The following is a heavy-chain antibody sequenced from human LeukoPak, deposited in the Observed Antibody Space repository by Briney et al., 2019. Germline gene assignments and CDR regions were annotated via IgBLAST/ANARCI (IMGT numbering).Heavy chain of an antibody. CDR1: GFTFSSYE. J-gene: IGHJ4*02. CDR2: ISSSGTTM. D-gene: IGHD5-18*01. V-gene: IGHV3-48*03. Sequence: PGGSLRLSCAASGFTFSSYEMNWVRQAPGKGLEWVSYISSSGTTMYHADSVKGRFTISRDNAKNSLHLQMNSLRAEDTAVYYCARLLYSYGDYWGQGTLVTVSS. CDR3: ARLLYSYGDY.